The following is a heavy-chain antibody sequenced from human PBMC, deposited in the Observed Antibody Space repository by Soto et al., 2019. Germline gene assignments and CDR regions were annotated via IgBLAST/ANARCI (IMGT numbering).Heavy chain of an antibody. Sequence: QVQLVESGGGVVQPGRSLRLSCAASGFSFSSYTMYWVRQAPGKGLEWVAVISYDGTNKYYADSVKGRFTISRDNSKNTLYLQMNSLRAEDTAVYYCATGGWSIAVAPDYWGQGTLDTVSS. J-gene: IGHJ4*02. D-gene: IGHD6-19*01. CDR1: GFSFSSYT. V-gene: IGHV3-30-3*01. CDR3: ATGGWSIAVAPDY. CDR2: ISYDGTNK.